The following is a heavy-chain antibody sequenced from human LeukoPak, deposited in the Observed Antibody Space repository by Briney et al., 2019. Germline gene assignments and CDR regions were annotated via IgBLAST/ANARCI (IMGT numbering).Heavy chain of an antibody. CDR3: ARDPSPHYDFWSGSVNNGADAFDI. V-gene: IGHV3-21*01. CDR2: ISSSSSYI. Sequence: GGSLRLSCAASGFTFSSYSMNWVRQAPGKGLEWVSSISSSSSYIYYADSVKGRFTISRDNARNSLYLQMNSLRAEDTAVYYCARDPSPHYDFWSGSVNNGADAFDIWGQGTMVTVSS. D-gene: IGHD3-3*01. CDR1: GFTFSSYS. J-gene: IGHJ3*02.